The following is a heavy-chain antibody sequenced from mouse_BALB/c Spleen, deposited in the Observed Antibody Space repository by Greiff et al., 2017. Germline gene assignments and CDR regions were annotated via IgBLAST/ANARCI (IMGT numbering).Heavy chain of an antibody. CDR2: ISSGGSYT. J-gene: IGHJ4*01. V-gene: IGHV5-6-4*01. CDR1: GFTFSSYT. CDR3: TNMITDAMDY. D-gene: IGHD2-4*01. Sequence: EVKLMESGGGLVKPGGSLKLSCAASGFTFSSYTMSWVRQTPEKRLEWVATISSGGSYTYYPDSVKGRFTISRDNAKNTLYLQMSSLKSEDTAMYYCTNMITDAMDYWGQGTSVTVSS.